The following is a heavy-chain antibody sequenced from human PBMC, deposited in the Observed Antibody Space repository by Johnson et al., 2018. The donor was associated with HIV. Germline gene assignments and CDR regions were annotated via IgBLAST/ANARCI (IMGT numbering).Heavy chain of an antibody. CDR1: GSTFSGSG. CDR3: ATRQQLVPGAFDI. CDR2: LRYHGLNN. D-gene: IGHD6-13*01. Sequence: VQLVESGGGVVQPGGSLSLSSAASGSTFSGSGMHSVRPAPATGLEWVPFLRYHGLNNYFADHLKARFTISRDNSKNTLYLQMNSLSAEDTAVYYCATRQQLVPGAFDIWGQGTMVTVSS. J-gene: IGHJ3*02. V-gene: IGHV3-30*02.